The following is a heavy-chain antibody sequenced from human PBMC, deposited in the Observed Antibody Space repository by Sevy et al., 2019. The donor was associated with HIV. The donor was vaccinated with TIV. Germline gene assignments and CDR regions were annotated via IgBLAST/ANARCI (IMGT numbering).Heavy chain of an antibody. Sequence: SETLSLTCTVSGASISDYYWSWIRQPPGKQLEWIGYIYYTGSTNYNPSLKSRVSLSVDTSKNQFSLRLTSVTAADTAVYYCAGDVFVEGVDVWGQWTTVTVSS. CDR1: GASISDYY. CDR3: AGDVFVEGVDV. D-gene: IGHD2-21*01. J-gene: IGHJ6*02. V-gene: IGHV4-59*01. CDR2: IYYTGST.